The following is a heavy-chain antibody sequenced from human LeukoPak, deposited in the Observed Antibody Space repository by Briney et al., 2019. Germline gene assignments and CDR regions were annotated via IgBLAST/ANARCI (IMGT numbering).Heavy chain of an antibody. V-gene: IGHV3-48*04. CDR1: GFTFSSYG. CDR2: ISSSGSSI. D-gene: IGHD3-3*01. CDR3: ARGYGYYNY. Sequence: GGSLRLSCAASGFTFSSYGMHWVRQAPGKGLEWVSYISSSGSSIYYADSVKGRFTISRDNAKNSLYLQMNSLRAEDTAIYYCARGYGYYNYWGQGTLVTVSS. J-gene: IGHJ4*02.